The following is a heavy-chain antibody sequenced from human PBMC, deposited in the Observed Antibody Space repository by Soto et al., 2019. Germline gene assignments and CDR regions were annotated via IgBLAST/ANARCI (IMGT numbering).Heavy chain of an antibody. CDR1: GFTFSTYS. CDR3: GRGGDWGRNYYFDY. D-gene: IGHD2-21*02. J-gene: IGHJ4*02. CDR2: FSSSSDYI. Sequence: EVQLVESGGGLVKPGGSLRLSCVASGFTFSTYSMNWVRQAPGKGLEWVSSFSSSSDYIYYADSLKGRFTISRDNAMNSLYLQMNSLRADDTAVYYCGRGGDWGRNYYFDYWGQGTLVTVSS. V-gene: IGHV3-21*01.